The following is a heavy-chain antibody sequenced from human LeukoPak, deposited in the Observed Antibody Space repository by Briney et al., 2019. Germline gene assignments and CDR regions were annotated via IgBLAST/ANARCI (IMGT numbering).Heavy chain of an antibody. Sequence: SETLSLTCVLSGESFSGYYWSWIRQPRGKGREWIGDINHRGDTSYNPSLRSRLTISMTTSKNSFSLILDSAAAADTAVYFCATFPDYEPIDNWGQGTLVTVSS. J-gene: IGHJ4*02. CDR2: INHRGDT. D-gene: IGHD3-16*01. CDR1: GESFSGYY. V-gene: IGHV4-34*01. CDR3: ATFPDYEPIDN.